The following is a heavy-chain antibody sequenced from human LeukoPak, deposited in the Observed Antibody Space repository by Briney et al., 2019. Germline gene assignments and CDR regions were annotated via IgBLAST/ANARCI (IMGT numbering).Heavy chain of an antibody. CDR3: TADGCGGTCDFDH. CDR1: GLTFSSHG. Sequence: GGSLRLSCAASGLTFSSHGMHWVRQAPGKGLEWVALIWYDGSDKYYADSVRGRFTITRDNAKNMLYLQMNSLGVEDTAVYYCTADGCGGTCDFDHWGQGALVTVSS. CDR2: IWYDGSDK. V-gene: IGHV3-33*01. D-gene: IGHD2-15*01. J-gene: IGHJ4*02.